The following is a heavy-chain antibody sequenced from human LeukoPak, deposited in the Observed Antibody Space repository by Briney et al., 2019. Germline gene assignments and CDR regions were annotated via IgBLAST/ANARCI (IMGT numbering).Heavy chain of an antibody. Sequence: GGPLRLSCAASGFTFSDYSMNWVRQAPGKGLEWVSYISSSSSTVYYADSVKGRFTISRDNAKNSLYLQMNSLRAEDTAVYYCARDKSSGWYPYYFDYWGQGTLVTVSS. CDR1: GFTFSDYS. V-gene: IGHV3-48*01. J-gene: IGHJ4*02. CDR2: ISSSSSTV. CDR3: ARDKSSGWYPYYFDY. D-gene: IGHD6-19*01.